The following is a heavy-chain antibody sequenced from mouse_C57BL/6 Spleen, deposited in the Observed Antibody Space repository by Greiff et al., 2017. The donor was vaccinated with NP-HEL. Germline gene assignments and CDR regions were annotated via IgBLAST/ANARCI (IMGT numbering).Heavy chain of an antibody. CDR3: ARPYDGRCFDY. CDR2: IDPSDSYT. J-gene: IGHJ2*01. CDR1: GYTFTSYW. D-gene: IGHD2-3*01. V-gene: IGHV1-50*01. Sequence: QVQLKQPGAELVKPGASVKLSCKASGYTFTSYWMQWVKQRPGQGLEWIGEIDPSDSYTNYNQKVKGKATLTVDTSSSTAYMQLSSLTSEDSAVYYCARPYDGRCFDYWGQGTTLTVSS.